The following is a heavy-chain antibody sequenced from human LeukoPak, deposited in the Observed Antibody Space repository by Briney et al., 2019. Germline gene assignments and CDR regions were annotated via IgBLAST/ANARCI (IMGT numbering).Heavy chain of an antibody. Sequence: GGSLRLHCAASGFTFSSYEMNWVRQAPGKGLEWVSYISSSGSTIYYADSVKGRFTISRDNAKNSLYLQMSSLRAEDTAVYYCARVVGYYDSSAYVGQLDYWGQGTLVTVSS. CDR1: GFTFSSYE. CDR2: ISSSGSTI. CDR3: ARVVGYYDSSAYVGQLDY. J-gene: IGHJ4*02. D-gene: IGHD3-22*01. V-gene: IGHV3-48*03.